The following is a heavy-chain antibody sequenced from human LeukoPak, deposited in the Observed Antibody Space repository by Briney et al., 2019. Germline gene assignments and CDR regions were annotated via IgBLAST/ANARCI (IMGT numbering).Heavy chain of an antibody. D-gene: IGHD5-18*01. Sequence: ASVKVSCKASGYTFTGYYMHWVRQAPGQGLEWMGWINPNSGGTNYARKFQGRVTMTRDTSISTAYMELSRLRSDDTAVYYCAREGGYSDHDAFDIWGQGTMVTVSS. V-gene: IGHV1-2*02. CDR3: AREGGYSDHDAFDI. CDR2: INPNSGGT. CDR1: GYTFTGYY. J-gene: IGHJ3*02.